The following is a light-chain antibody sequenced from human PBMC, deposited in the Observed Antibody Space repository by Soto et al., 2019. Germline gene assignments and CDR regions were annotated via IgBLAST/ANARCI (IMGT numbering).Light chain of an antibody. CDR2: GTS. CDR3: QQYGRSPL. Sequence: ENVLTQSPGTLSLSPGETASLSCRASRGVGTSYLAWYQQKPGQAPRLLLYGTSNRATGIPDRFSGSGSGTDFTLTIRGLEPEDFAVYFCQQYGRSPLFVQGTKLEIK. V-gene: IGKV3-20*01. CDR1: RGVGTSY. J-gene: IGKJ2*01.